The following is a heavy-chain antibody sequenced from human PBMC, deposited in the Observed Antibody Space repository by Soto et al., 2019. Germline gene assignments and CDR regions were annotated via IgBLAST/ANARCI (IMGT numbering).Heavy chain of an antibody. CDR1: GYTFTSYG. V-gene: IGHV1-18*01. D-gene: IGHD2-21*02. Sequence: ASVKVSCKASGYTFTSYGISWVRQAPGQGLEWMGWISAYNGNTNYAQKLQGRVTMTTDTSTSTAYMELRSLRSDDTAVYYCARNPAYCGGDCSLPPEYWGQGTLVTVSS. CDR2: ISAYNGNT. CDR3: ARNPAYCGGDCSLPPEY. J-gene: IGHJ4*02.